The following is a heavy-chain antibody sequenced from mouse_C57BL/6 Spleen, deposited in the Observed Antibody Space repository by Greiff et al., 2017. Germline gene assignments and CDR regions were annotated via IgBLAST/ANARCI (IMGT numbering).Heavy chain of an antibody. J-gene: IGHJ1*03. CDR3: AHYYGSSYRYWYFDV. V-gene: IGHV1-53*01. CDR1: GYTFTSYW. CDR2: INPSNGGT. Sequence: QVQLQQPGTELVKPGASVKLSCKASGYTFTSYWMHWVKQRPGQGLEWIGNINPSNGGTNYNEKFKSKATLTVDKAASTAYMQLSSLTSEDSAVYYCAHYYGSSYRYWYFDVWGTGTTVTVSS. D-gene: IGHD1-1*01.